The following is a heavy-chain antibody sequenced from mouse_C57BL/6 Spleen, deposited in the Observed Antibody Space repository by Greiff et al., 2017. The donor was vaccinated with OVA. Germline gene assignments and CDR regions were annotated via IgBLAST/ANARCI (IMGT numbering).Heavy chain of an antibody. CDR2: ISDGGSYT. CDR3: ANYYGSSSWFAY. V-gene: IGHV5-4*03. D-gene: IGHD1-1*01. Sequence: EVNVVESGGGLVKPGGSLKLSCAASGFTFSSYAMSWVRQTPEKRLEWVATISDGGSYTYYPDNVKGRFTISRDNAKNNLYLQMSHLKSEDTAMYYCANYYGSSSWFAYWGQGTLVTVSA. CDR1: GFTFSSYA. J-gene: IGHJ3*01.